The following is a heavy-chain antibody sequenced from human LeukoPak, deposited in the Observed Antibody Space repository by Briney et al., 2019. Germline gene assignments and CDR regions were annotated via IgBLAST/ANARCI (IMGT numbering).Heavy chain of an antibody. Sequence: GGSLRLSCAASGFTFSSYAMSWVRQAPGKGLEWVSGISSTATRLTYADFVKGRFRISRDNSENTLFLQMSSLRVEDTAIYYCAKSPESDFYYHFYLDVWGKGTTVTVSS. CDR3: AKSPESDFYYHFYLDV. V-gene: IGHV3-23*01. CDR2: ISSTATRL. J-gene: IGHJ6*03. CDR1: GFTFSSYA.